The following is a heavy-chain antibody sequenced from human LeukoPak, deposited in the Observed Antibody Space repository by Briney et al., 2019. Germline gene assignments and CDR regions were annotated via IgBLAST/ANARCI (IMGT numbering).Heavy chain of an antibody. V-gene: IGHV1-2*02. CDR1: GYTFTGYY. D-gene: IGHD4-23*01. J-gene: IGHJ4*02. CDR3: ARDLAPYGGYSIPAY. Sequence: GASVKVSCKASGYTFTGYYIHWLRQAPGQGLEWVGWINPDTGDTRFAERFPGRVTLTRDTSLSSVYMELDSLTSDDSAVYFCARDLAPYGGYSIPAYWGQGTLVTASS. CDR2: INPDTGDT.